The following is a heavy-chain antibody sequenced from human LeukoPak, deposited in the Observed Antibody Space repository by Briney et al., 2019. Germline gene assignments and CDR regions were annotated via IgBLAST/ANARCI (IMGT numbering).Heavy chain of an antibody. CDR1: GDSFSSYG. CDR3: ARSFVVPAARPPFYYYYYMDV. J-gene: IGHJ6*03. Sequence: GASVTVSCKASGDSFSSYGFGDYDIYWVRQAPGQGLEWMGGIIPIFGTANYAQKFQGRVTITADESTSTAYMELSSLRSEDTAVYYCARSFVVPAARPPFYYYYYMDVWGKGTTVTVSS. CDR2: IIPIFGTA. V-gene: IGHV1-69*13. D-gene: IGHD2-2*01.